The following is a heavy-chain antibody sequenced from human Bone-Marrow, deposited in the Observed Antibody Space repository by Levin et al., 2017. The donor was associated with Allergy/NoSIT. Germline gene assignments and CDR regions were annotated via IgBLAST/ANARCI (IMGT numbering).Heavy chain of an antibody. V-gene: IGHV4-39*07. D-gene: IGHD6-13*01. J-gene: IGHJ6*02. CDR2: IYYDGST. CDR1: GGSISSTYY. CDR3: ARKIGSWGV. Sequence: SQTLSLTCTVSGGSISSTYYWGWIRQPPGKGLEYIGSIYYDGSTYYNPSLKSRVTISADTSKNQFSLNLSSVTAADTAVYYCARKIGSWGVWGQGTTVTVSS.